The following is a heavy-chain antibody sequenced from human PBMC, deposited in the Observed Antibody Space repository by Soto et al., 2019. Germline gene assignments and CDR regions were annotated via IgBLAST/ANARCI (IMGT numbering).Heavy chain of an antibody. Sequence: GGSLRLSCAASGFTVSRYWMNWVRQAPGKGLEWVANIKQDGSEKYYVDSVKGRFTISRDNARNSLYLQMNSLRAEDTAVYYCARDQNEVGLVPHYWGQGTLVTVSS. CDR3: ARDQNEVGLVPHY. J-gene: IGHJ4*02. CDR2: IKQDGSEK. V-gene: IGHV3-7*03. CDR1: GFTVSRYW.